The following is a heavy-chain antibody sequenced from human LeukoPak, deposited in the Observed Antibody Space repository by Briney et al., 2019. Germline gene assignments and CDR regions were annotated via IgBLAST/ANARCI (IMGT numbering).Heavy chain of an antibody. CDR3: ARGAYGSGSSYNYYGMDV. CDR2: IYHDDSDT. Sequence: GESLKISCKGSGYSFGNRWIGWVRQMPGKGLEWIGIIYHDDSDTIYSPSLEGQVTISADKSISTAYLQWSSLKASDTAMYYCARGAYGSGSSYNYYGMDVWGQGTTVTVSS. CDR1: GYSFGNRW. D-gene: IGHD3-10*01. J-gene: IGHJ6*02. V-gene: IGHV5-51*01.